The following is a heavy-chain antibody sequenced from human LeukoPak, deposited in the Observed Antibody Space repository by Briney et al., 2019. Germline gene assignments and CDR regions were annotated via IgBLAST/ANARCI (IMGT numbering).Heavy chain of an antibody. V-gene: IGHV3-21*03. J-gene: IGHJ3*02. Sequence: GGSLRLSCAASGFTFSSYSMNWVRQAPGKGLEWVSSISNSSSYIYYADSVKGRFTISRDNAKNSLYLQMNSLRTEDTAVYYCTTGRGYYDSSGSLGAFDIWGQETVVAVSS. CDR3: TTGRGYYDSSGSLGAFDI. CDR2: ISNSSSYI. D-gene: IGHD3-22*01. CDR1: GFTFSSYS.